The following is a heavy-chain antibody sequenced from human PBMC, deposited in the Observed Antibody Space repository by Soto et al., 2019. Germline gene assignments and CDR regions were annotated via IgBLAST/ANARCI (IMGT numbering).Heavy chain of an antibody. Sequence: PSETLSLTCTVSGGSISSYYWSWIRQPPGKGLEWIGYIYYSGSTNYTPPLKSRVTISVDTSKNQFSLKLSSVTAADTAVYYCARDSSYYDSSGYYYVDYWGQGTLVTVSS. CDR1: GGSISSYY. CDR2: IYYSGST. J-gene: IGHJ4*02. V-gene: IGHV4-59*13. D-gene: IGHD3-22*01. CDR3: ARDSSYYDSSGYYYVDY.